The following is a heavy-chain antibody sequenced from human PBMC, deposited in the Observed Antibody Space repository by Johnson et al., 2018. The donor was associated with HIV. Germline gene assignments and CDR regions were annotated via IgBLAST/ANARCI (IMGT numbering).Heavy chain of an antibody. CDR2: IGASGGRT. CDR3: ARGGYGEVFDI. J-gene: IGHJ3*02. Sequence: MLLVESGGGVVRPGGSLRLSCAASGFTFSNYAMSWVRQGPGKGLEWVSAIGASGGRTFYADSVKGRFTISRDNSKNTLYLQMNSLRAEDTAVYYCARGGYGEVFDIWGQGTMVTVSS. D-gene: IGHD4-17*01. V-gene: IGHV3-23*04. CDR1: GFTFSNYA.